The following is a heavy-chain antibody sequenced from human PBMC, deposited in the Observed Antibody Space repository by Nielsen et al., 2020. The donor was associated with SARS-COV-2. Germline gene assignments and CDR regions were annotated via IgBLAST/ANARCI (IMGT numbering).Heavy chain of an antibody. CDR1: GFTFSSYG. Sequence: GGSLRLSCAASGFTFSSYGMNWVRQAPGKGLEWVSYISSSGSTIYYADSVKGRFTISRDNAKNSLYLQMNSLRAEDTAVYYCARAIGPYYYDSSGYYPRGEDDYWGQGTLVTVSS. CDR2: ISSSGSTI. CDR3: ARAIGPYYYDSSGYYPRGEDDY. V-gene: IGHV3-48*04. J-gene: IGHJ4*02. D-gene: IGHD3-22*01.